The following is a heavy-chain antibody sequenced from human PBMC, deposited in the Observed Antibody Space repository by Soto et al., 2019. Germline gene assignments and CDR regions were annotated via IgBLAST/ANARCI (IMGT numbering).Heavy chain of an antibody. J-gene: IGHJ4*02. V-gene: IGHV3-30*03. CDR3: ARSYYGSASPLGY. CDR2: ISYDGSNK. D-gene: IGHD3-10*01. Sequence: GRSLRLSCAASGFTFSNYGRHWVRQAPGKGLEWVAVISYDGSNKYYAGSVKGRFTISRDNAKNSLYLQMNSLRAEDTALYSCARSYYGSASPLGYWGQGTLVTVSS. CDR1: GFTFSNYG.